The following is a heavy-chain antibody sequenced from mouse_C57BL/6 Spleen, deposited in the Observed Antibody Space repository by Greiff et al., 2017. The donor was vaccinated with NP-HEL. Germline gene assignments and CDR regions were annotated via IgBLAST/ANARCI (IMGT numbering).Heavy chain of an antibody. CDR2: ISSGSSTI. V-gene: IGHV5-17*01. CDR1: GFTFSDYG. CDR3: ARSETYYSNYDAMDY. Sequence: EVQRVESGGGLVKPGGSLKLSCAASGFTFSDYGMHWVRQAPEKGLEWVAYISSGSSTIYYADTVKGRFTISRDNAKNTLFLQMTSLRSEDTAMYYCARSETYYSNYDAMDYWGQGTSVTVSS. D-gene: IGHD2-5*01. J-gene: IGHJ4*01.